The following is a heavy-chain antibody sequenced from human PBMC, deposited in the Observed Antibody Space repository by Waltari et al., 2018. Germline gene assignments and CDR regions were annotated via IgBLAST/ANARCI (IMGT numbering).Heavy chain of an antibody. J-gene: IGHJ4*02. CDR2: IYHSGST. Sequence: ISSGYYWGWIRQPPGKGLEWIGSIYHSGSTYYNPSLKSRVTISVDTSKNQFSLKLSSVTAADTAVYYCARTLGQSSLDYWGQGTLVTVSS. D-gene: IGHD3-10*01. CDR1: ISSGYY. V-gene: IGHV4-38-2*01. CDR3: ARTLGQSSLDY.